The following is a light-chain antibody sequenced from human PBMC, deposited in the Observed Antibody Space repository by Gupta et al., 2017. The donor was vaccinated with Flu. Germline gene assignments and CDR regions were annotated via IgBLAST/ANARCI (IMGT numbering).Light chain of an antibody. Sequence: PSSVSASVGDRVTITGRASHDISRWLAWYQQRPGKAPKLLIYAASSLQTGVPSRFSGSGSGTDFTLTISSLQPEDSGTYYCQKASSPPYSFAQGTKLDIK. CDR1: HDISRW. CDR3: QKASSPPYS. CDR2: AAS. V-gene: IGKV1-12*01. J-gene: IGKJ2*03.